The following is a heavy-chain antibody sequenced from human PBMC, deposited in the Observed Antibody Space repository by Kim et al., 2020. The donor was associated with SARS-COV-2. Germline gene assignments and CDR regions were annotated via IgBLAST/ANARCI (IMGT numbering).Heavy chain of an antibody. J-gene: IGHJ4*02. V-gene: IGHV3-48*02. D-gene: IGHD6-19*01. Sequence: YADSVKGRSTISRDNAKNSLYLQMNSLRDEDTAVYYCAATIAVAGMGFDYWGQGTLVTVSS. CDR3: AATIAVAGMGFDY.